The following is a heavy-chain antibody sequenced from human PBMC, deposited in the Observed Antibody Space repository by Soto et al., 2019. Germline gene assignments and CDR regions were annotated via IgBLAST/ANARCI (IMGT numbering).Heavy chain of an antibody. D-gene: IGHD4-4*01. CDR2: MNPNSGNT. CDR1: GYTFTSYD. J-gene: IGHJ6*03. CDR3: ATLNHGPVTTGVYYYLDV. Sequence: ASVKVSCKASGYTFTSYDINWVRRATGQGREWMGWMNPNSGNTGYAQKFQGRVTMTRDTSTSTVYMELSSLRSEDTAVYYCATLNHGPVTTGVYYYLDVWGKGTTVTVSS. V-gene: IGHV1-8*01.